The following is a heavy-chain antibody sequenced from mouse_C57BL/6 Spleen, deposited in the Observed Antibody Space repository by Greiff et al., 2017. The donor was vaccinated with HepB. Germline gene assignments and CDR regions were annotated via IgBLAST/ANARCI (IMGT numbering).Heavy chain of an antibody. CDR2: IYPRDGST. J-gene: IGHJ4*01. CDR1: GYTFTSYD. Sequence: VQLQESGPELVKPGASVKLSCKASGYTFTSYDINWVKQRPGQGLEWIGWIYPRDGSTKYNEKFKGKATLTVDTSSSTAYMELHSLTSEDSAVYFCARETVVRDYYAMDYWGQGTSVTVSS. CDR3: ARETVVRDYYAMDY. V-gene: IGHV1-85*01. D-gene: IGHD1-1*01.